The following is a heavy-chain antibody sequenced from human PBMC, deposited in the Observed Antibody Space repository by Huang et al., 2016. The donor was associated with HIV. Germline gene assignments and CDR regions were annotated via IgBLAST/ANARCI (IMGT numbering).Heavy chain of an antibody. CDR2: INPKRGGT. V-gene: IGHV1-2*02. Sequence: QVQLVQSGAEVKNPGASVRVSCKASGYTFTDPNIHWVRQAPGQGLEGRGWINPKRGGTIYAQRFQGRITMTRDTTISTVHMDLRRIQSDDTAVYFCARDWSFGSSTSPADWGQGTLVTVSS. CDR1: GYTFTDPN. CDR3: ARDWSFGSSTSPAD. D-gene: IGHD6-6*01. J-gene: IGHJ4*02.